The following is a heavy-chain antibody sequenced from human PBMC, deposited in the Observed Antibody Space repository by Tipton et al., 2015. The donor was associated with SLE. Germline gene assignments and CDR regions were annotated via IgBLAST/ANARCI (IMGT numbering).Heavy chain of an antibody. CDR3: ARGPLRDHYHNVYFDY. J-gene: IGHJ4*02. CDR1: GFSFSSYW. CDR2: MNQDGNEK. Sequence: SLRLSCVASGFSFSSYWMSWVRQVPGKGREWVANMNQDGNEKYYVDSVKGRFTISRDNAKNSLFLQMNSLRAEDTAVYYCARGPLRDHYHNVYFDYWGQGTLVSVSS. V-gene: IGHV3-7*01. D-gene: IGHD3-16*01.